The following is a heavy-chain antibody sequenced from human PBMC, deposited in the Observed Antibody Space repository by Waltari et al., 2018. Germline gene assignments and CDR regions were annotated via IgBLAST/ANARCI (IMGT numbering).Heavy chain of an antibody. D-gene: IGHD1-7*01. CDR2: IYSSGTT. CDR3: ARDSNNWNYPNYFDY. CDR1: GITVSSNY. J-gene: IGHJ4*02. Sequence: EVQLVETGGGLIQPGGSLRLSCAASGITVSSNYMSWVRQAPGKGLERVSVIYSSGTTYYADAVKGRFTISRDNSKNTLYLQMNSLRAEDTAVYYCARDSNNWNYPNYFDYWGQGTLVTVS. V-gene: IGHV3-53*02.